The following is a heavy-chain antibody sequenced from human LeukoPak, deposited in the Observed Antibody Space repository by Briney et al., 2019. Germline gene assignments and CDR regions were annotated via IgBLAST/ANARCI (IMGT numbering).Heavy chain of an antibody. CDR2: ISSNGDNT. J-gene: IGHJ4*02. CDR3: VRGTGY. Sequence: GGSLRLSCSVSGFTFSTYVMHWVRQAPGKGLEYVSAISSNGDNTYYADSVKGRITISRDNSKNTLYLQMSSLRADDTAVYYCVRGTGYWGQGTLVTVSS. V-gene: IGHV3-64D*06. CDR1: GFTFSTYV.